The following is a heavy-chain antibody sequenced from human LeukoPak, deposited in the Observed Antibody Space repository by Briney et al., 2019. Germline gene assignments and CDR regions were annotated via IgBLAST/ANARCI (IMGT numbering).Heavy chain of an antibody. CDR2: IYHSGST. J-gene: IGHJ4*02. Sequence: SETLSLTCSVSGYSISRAYYWVWIRQPPGKGLEWIGEIYHSGSTNYNPSLKSRVTISVDKSKNQFSLKLSSVTAADTAVYYCAREVIGTNYFDYWGQGTLVTVSS. D-gene: IGHD3-16*02. CDR1: GYSISRAYY. V-gene: IGHV4-38-2*02. CDR3: AREVIGTNYFDY.